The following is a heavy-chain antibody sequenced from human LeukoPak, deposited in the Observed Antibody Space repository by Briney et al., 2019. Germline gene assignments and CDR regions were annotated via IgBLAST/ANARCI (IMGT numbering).Heavy chain of an antibody. CDR1: GYSFTGYF. D-gene: IGHD2-15*01. CDR3: ARDLLYCSGGSCYPDVFAI. Sequence: ASVKVSCKTSGYSFTGYFIHWVRQAPGQRLEWMGWIDPNSGGTNSAQKFQGRVTMTRDTAMSTAYMELSSLTSDDTAVYFCARDLLYCSGGSCYPDVFAIWGQGTKVIVSS. CDR2: IDPNSGGT. J-gene: IGHJ3*02. V-gene: IGHV1-2*02.